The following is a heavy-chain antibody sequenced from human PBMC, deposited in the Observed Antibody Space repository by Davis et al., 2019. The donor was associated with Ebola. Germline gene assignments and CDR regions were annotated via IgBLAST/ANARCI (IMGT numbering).Heavy chain of an antibody. J-gene: IGHJ5*02. CDR3: ARAEGFWSGYYLP. Sequence: SVKVSCKASGGTFSSYAISWVRQAPGQGLEWMGGIIPIFGTANYAQKFQGRVTITADKSTSTAYMELSSLRSEDTAVYYCARAEGFWSGYYLPWGQGTLVTVSS. D-gene: IGHD3-3*01. CDR2: IIPIFGTA. CDR1: GGTFSSYA. V-gene: IGHV1-69*06.